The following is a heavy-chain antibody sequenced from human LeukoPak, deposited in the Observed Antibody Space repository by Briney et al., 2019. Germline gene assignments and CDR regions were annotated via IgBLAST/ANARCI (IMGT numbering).Heavy chain of an antibody. CDR3: VCGVIVIT. CDR2: IGGTGVRT. J-gene: IGHJ5*02. D-gene: IGHD2/OR15-2a*01. CDR1: GFTFSSYA. V-gene: IGHV3-23*01. Sequence: GGSLRLSCASSGFTFSSYAMSWVRQAPGKGLEWVSTIGGTGVRTYYADSVKGRFTISRDNSKNTLYLQMNSLRAEDTAVYYCVCGVIVITWGQGTLVTVSS.